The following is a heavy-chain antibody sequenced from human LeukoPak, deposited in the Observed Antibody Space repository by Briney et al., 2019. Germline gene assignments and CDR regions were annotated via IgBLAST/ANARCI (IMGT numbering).Heavy chain of an antibody. J-gene: IGHJ4*02. CDR2: IKQDGREK. V-gene: IGHV3-7*01. CDR3: ARSDYGDYYFDS. Sequence: PGGSLRLSCAASGFTFSSYWVSWVRQAPGKGLEWVANIKQDGREKYYVDSVKSRFTISRDNAKNSLYLQMNSLRAEDTAVYYCARSDYGDYYFDSWGQGTLVTVSS. CDR1: GFTFSSYW. D-gene: IGHD4-17*01.